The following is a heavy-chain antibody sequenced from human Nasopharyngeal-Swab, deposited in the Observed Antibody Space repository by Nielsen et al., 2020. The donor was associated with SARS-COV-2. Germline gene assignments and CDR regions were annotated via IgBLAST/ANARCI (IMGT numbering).Heavy chain of an antibody. V-gene: IGHV3-49*03. Sequence: SLRLSCRASGFTFGDYAMSWFRQAPGKGLEWVGFIRSKYYGGTPEYAASVKGRLTISRDDSKSVAYLQMNSLKTEDTAVYYCTRDLFSNDYYDAKWFDPWGQGTLVTVSS. CDR1: GFTFGDYA. J-gene: IGHJ5*02. D-gene: IGHD3-22*01. CDR2: IRSKYYGGTP. CDR3: TRDLFSNDYYDAKWFDP.